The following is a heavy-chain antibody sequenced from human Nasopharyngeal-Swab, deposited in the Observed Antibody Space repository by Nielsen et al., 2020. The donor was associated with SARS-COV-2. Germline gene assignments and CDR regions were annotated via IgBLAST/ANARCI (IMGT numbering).Heavy chain of an antibody. CDR2: FGAYNGNT. J-gene: IGHJ4*02. CDR3: ARHGVAEDY. Sequence: ASVKVSCNASGYIFTSYDISWVRQARGQGLEWMGWFGAYNGNTNYAQKFQDRVTMTTDTSTSTVYMELRSLRSDDTAVYYCARHGVAEDYWGQGTLVTVSS. V-gene: IGHV1-18*01. CDR1: GYIFTSYD. D-gene: IGHD3-3*01.